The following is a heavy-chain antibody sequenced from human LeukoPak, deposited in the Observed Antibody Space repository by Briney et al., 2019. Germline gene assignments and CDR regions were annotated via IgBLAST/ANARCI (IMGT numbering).Heavy chain of an antibody. J-gene: IGHJ4*02. Sequence: PGGSLTLPCEACGFTHSVNWMSWVRQATGKGLEWVASIKPDGSQKLYVDSVKGRFTISRDNTKSSLYLQMNSLGAEDTAMYYCAKLLGTATTYDSWGQGTRVTVSS. D-gene: IGHD5-24*01. CDR3: AKLLGTATTYDS. CDR1: GFTHSVNW. V-gene: IGHV3-7*01. CDR2: IKPDGSQK.